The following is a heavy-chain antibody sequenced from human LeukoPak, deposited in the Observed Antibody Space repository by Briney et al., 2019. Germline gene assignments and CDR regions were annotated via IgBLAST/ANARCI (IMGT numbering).Heavy chain of an antibody. CDR2: IYDSGST. J-gene: IGHJ3*02. CDR1: GGSISSSSYY. V-gene: IGHV4-39*01. CDR3: ASQGSSGWHAFDI. D-gene: IGHD6-19*01. Sequence: SETLSLTCSVSGGSISSSSYYWGWIRQPPGKGLEGFGSIYDSGSTYSNPYLNSRVTISVDTSKNQFSLKLSSVTAADTDVYYCASQGSSGWHAFDIWGQGTMVTVSS.